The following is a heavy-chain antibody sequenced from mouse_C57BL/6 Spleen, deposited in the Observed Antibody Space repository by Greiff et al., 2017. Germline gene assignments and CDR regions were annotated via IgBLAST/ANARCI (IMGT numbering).Heavy chain of an antibody. J-gene: IGHJ3*01. CDR3: AEYGYEEGFAY. V-gene: IGHV1-42*01. CDR2: INPSTGGT. D-gene: IGHD2-2*01. Sequence: EVQLQESGPELVKPGASVKISCKASGYSFTGYYMNWVKQSPEKSLEWIGEINPSTGGTTYNQKFKAKATLTVDKSSSTAYMQLKSLTSEDSAVYYCAEYGYEEGFAYWGQGTLVTVSA. CDR1: GYSFTGYY.